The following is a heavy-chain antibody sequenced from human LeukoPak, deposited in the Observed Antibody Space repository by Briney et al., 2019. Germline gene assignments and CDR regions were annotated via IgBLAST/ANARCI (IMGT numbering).Heavy chain of an antibody. D-gene: IGHD1-20*01. Sequence: GGSLRLSCAASGFTCSSYAMSWIRQAPGKGLEWVSYISSSGSTIYYADSVKGRFTISRDNAKNSLYLQMNSLRAEDTAVYYCARRRYNWNAIDYWGQGTLVTVSS. J-gene: IGHJ4*02. CDR2: ISSSGSTI. CDR3: ARRRYNWNAIDY. CDR1: GFTCSSYA. V-gene: IGHV3-11*01.